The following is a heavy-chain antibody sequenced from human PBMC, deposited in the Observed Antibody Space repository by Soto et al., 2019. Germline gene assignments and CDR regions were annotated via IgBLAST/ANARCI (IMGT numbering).Heavy chain of an antibody. Sequence: GGSLRLSCAASGFTFSSYSMNWVRQAPGKGLEWVSYISSSSSTIYYADSVKGRFTISRDNAKNSLYLQMNSLRDEDTAVYYCARADYDFWSGYPASFDYWGQGTLVTVSS. D-gene: IGHD3-3*01. V-gene: IGHV3-48*02. CDR3: ARADYDFWSGYPASFDY. CDR2: ISSSSSTI. CDR1: GFTFSSYS. J-gene: IGHJ4*02.